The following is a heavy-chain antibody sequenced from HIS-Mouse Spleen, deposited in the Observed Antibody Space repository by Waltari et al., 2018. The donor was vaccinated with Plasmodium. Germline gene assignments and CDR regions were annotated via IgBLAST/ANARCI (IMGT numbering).Heavy chain of an antibody. V-gene: IGHV1-2*02. CDR1: GYTFIGYY. J-gene: IGHJ1*01. D-gene: IGHD6-13*01. CDR3: ARVLGYKAAAGTFVEYFQH. Sequence: QVQLVQSGAEVKKPGASVKVSCKASGYTFIGYYMHWVRQAPGQGLEWMGWINPNSGGTNYAQKFHGRVTMTRDTSISTAYMELSRLRSDDTAVYYCARVLGYKAAAGTFVEYFQHWGQGTLVTVSS. CDR2: INPNSGGT.